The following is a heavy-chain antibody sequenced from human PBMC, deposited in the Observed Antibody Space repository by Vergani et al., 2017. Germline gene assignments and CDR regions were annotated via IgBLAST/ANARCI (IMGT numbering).Heavy chain of an antibody. CDR1: GGSFSGYY. CDR2: IYTSGST. Sequence: QVQLQQWGAGLLKPSETLSLTCAVYGGSFSGYYWSWIRQPPGKGLEWIGRIYTSGSTNYNPSLKSRVTMSVDTSKNQFALKLSSVTAADTAVYYCARDLTMVRGVRINWFDPWGQGTLVTVSS. CDR3: ARDLTMVRGVRINWFDP. D-gene: IGHD3-10*01. V-gene: IGHV4-59*10. J-gene: IGHJ5*02.